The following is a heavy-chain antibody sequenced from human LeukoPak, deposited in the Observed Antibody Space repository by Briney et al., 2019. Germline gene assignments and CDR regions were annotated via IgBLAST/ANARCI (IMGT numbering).Heavy chain of an antibody. D-gene: IGHD6-13*01. J-gene: IGHJ3*02. CDR1: GGSISSYY. V-gene: IGHV4-39*07. CDR3: ARDLAGYSSSSDAFDI. CDR2: IYYSGST. Sequence: SETLSLTCTVSGGSISSYYWGWIRQPPGKGLEWIGSIYYSGSTYYNPSLKSRVTISVDTSKNQFSLKLSSVTAADTAVYYCARDLAGYSSSSDAFDIWGQGTMVTVSS.